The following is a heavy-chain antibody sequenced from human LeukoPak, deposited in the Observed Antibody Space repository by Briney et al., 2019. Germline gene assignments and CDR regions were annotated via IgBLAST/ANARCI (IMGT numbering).Heavy chain of an antibody. CDR2: IYHSGST. D-gene: IGHD1-7*01. CDR3: ARSELFDY. CDR1: GYSTSSGYY. J-gene: IGHJ4*02. Sequence: SETLSLTCTVSGYSTSSGYYWGWIRQPPGKGLEWIGSIYHSGSTYYNPSLKSRVTISVDTSKNQFSLKLSSVTAADTAVYYCARSELFDYWGQGTLVTVSS. V-gene: IGHV4-38-2*02.